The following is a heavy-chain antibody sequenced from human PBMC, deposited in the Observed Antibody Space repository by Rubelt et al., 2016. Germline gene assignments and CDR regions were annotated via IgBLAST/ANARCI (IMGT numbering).Heavy chain of an antibody. V-gene: IGHV1-69*05. Sequence: KASGGTFSSYAISWVRQAPGQGLEWMGGIIPIFGTANYAQKFQGRVTMTTDTSTSTAYMELRSLRSDDTAVYYCARGAAGDYGDQKHPGYYYYGMDVWGQGTTVTVSS. CDR1: GGTFSSYA. D-gene: IGHD4-17*01. CDR2: IIPIFGTA. J-gene: IGHJ6*02. CDR3: ARGAAGDYGDQKHPGYYYYGMDV.